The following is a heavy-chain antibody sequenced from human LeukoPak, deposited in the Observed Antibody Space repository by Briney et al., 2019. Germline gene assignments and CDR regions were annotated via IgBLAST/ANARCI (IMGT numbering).Heavy chain of an antibody. CDR3: ARAHYYYYMDV. Sequence: GGSLRLSCAASGFTLSSYWMHWVRQAPGKGLVWVSRINSDGSSTTYADSVKGRFTISRDNAKNTLYLQMNSLRAEDTAVYYCARAHYYYYMDVWGKGTTVTVSS. CDR1: GFTLSSYW. V-gene: IGHV3-74*01. CDR2: INSDGSST. J-gene: IGHJ6*03.